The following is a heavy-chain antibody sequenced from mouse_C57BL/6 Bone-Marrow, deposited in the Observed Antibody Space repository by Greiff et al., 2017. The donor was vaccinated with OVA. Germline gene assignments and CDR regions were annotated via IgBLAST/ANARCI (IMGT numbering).Heavy chain of an antibody. CDR1: GFTFSSYA. D-gene: IGHD1-1*01. CDR3: ARDGYFGSSYEFAY. Sequence: EVQLVESGGGLVKPGGSLKLSCAASGFTFSSYAMSWVRQTPEKRLEWVATISDGGSYTYYPDNVKGRFTISRDNAKNNLYLQMSHLKSEDTAMYYCARDGYFGSSYEFAYWGQGTLVTVSA. V-gene: IGHV5-4*01. J-gene: IGHJ3*01. CDR2: ISDGGSYT.